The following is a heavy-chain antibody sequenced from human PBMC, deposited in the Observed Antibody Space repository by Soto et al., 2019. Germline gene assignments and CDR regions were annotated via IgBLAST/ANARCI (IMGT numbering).Heavy chain of an antibody. CDR1: GGSISSYP. CDR2: IYNSGRT. V-gene: IGHV4-59*08. CDR3: AGDIPSGSYRFDY. J-gene: IGHJ4*02. Sequence: QVQLQESGPGLVKPSETLSLSCTVSGGSISSYPWSWIRQPPGKGLEWIGYIYNSGRTIYNPSFRSRVTILLDKPKNQFTLNLGYVTAADTAIYYCAGDIPSGSYRFDYWGQGTLVTVSS. D-gene: IGHD1-26*01.